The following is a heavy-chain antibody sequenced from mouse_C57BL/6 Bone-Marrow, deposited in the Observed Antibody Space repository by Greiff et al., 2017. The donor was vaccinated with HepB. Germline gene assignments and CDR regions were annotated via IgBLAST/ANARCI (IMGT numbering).Heavy chain of an antibody. D-gene: IGHD1-1*01. Sequence: VQLQQSGPVLVKPGASVKMSCKASGYTFTDYYMNWVKQSHGKSLEWIGVINPYNGGTSYNQKFKGKATLTVDKSSSTAYMELNSMTSEDSAVYYCARWSIYYYGSSYGYYWGQGTTLTVSS. CDR3: ARWSIYYYGSSYGYY. CDR2: INPYNGGT. J-gene: IGHJ2*01. CDR1: GYTFTDYY. V-gene: IGHV1-19*01.